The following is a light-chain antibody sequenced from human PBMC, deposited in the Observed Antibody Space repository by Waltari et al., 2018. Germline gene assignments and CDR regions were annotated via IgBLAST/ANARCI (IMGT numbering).Light chain of an antibody. J-gene: IGLJ3*02. Sequence: QLVLTQSPSASASLGASVKLTCTLSSGHSSNITAWLKQQPEEGPRYLMKVNSDGSHSKGDYIPDRVSVSSSGAERYLTISSVQSEDEADYCCQTGGHGTWVFGGGTTLTVL. CDR3: QTGGHGTWV. CDR1: SGHSSNI. CDR2: VNSDGSH. V-gene: IGLV4-69*01.